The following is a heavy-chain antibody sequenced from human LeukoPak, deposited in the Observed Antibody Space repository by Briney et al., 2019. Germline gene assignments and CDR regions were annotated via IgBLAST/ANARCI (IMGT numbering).Heavy chain of an antibody. V-gene: IGHV3-74*03. CDR1: GFTFRNYW. J-gene: IGHJ4*02. Sequence: GGSLRLSCTASGFTFRNYWMNWARQAPGKGLVWVSRINSDGSSTTYADSVKGRFTIARDNAKNTLYLQMNSLRPEDTAVYYCARDVDYHVTSECFDYWGQGTLVTVSS. D-gene: IGHD3-22*01. CDR3: ARDVDYHVTSECFDY. CDR2: INSDGSST.